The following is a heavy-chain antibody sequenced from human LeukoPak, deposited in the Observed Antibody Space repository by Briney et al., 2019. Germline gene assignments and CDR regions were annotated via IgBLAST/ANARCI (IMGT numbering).Heavy chain of an antibody. J-gene: IGHJ4*02. CDR2: IKSKTDGCTT. CDR1: GFTFSNAW. D-gene: IGHD3-22*01. CDR3: TTDPPYYYDSSGYYYDYFDY. V-gene: IGHV3-15*01. Sequence: PGGSLRLSCAASGFTFSNAWMSWVRQAPGKGKEWVGRIKSKTDGCTTDYAATEKGRFTIVREDEKKKLYLQMNSLKPEDTAVYYCTTDPPYYYDSSGYYYDYFDYWGQGTLVTVSS.